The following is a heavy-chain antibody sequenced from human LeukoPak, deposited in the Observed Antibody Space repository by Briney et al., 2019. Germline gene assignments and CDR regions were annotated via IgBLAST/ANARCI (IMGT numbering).Heavy chain of an antibody. J-gene: IGHJ4*02. CDR2: ISWNSGSI. Sequence: PGGSLRLSCAASGFTFDDYAMPWVRQAPGKGLEWVSGISWNSGSIGYADSVKGRFTISRDNAKNSLYLQMNSLRAEDTALYYCAKDSGSGIVGATVFDYWGQGTLVTVSS. CDR1: GFTFDDYA. CDR3: AKDSGSGIVGATVFDY. D-gene: IGHD1-26*01. V-gene: IGHV3-9*01.